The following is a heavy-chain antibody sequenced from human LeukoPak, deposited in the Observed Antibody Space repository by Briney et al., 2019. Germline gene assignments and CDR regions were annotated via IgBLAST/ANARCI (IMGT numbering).Heavy chain of an antibody. CDR3: ARDYGDYYSYYMDV. V-gene: IGHV4-34*01. J-gene: IGHJ6*03. Sequence: SETLSLTCAAYGGSFSGYYWSWIRQTPGKGLEWIGEINHTGNTHYNPSLKSRVTMSVDTSKNQFSLEMSSMTAADTAVYYCARDYGDYYSYYMDVWGNGTTVTVS. CDR1: GGSFSGYY. CDR2: INHTGNT. D-gene: IGHD4-17*01.